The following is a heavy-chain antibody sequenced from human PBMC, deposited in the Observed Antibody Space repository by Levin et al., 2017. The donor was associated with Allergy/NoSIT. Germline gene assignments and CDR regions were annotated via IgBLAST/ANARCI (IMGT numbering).Heavy chain of an antibody. Sequence: GGSLRLSCAASGFSFSDSYMTWIRQAPGKGLEWVSYISSRGSYANYADSVKGRFTISRDNAKNSLSLQMKSLRGEDTAVYYCARTVGSGDGSGGSCSNWFDPWGQGTLVTVSS. CDR1: GFSFSDSY. CDR3: ARTVGSGDGSGGSCSNWFDP. V-gene: IGHV3-11*03. D-gene: IGHD2-15*01. CDR2: ISSRGSYA. J-gene: IGHJ5*02.